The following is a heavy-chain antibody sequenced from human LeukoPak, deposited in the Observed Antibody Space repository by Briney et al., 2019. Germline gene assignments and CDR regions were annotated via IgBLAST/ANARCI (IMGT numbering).Heavy chain of an antibody. CDR3: AELGITVIGGA. CDR2: ISSSGSTI. J-gene: IGHJ6*04. Sequence: GGSLRLSCAASGFTFSSYEMNWVRQAPGKGPEWVSYISSSGSTIYYADSVKGRFTISRDNAKNSLYLQMNSLRAEDTAVYYCAELGITVIGGAWGKGTTVTISS. D-gene: IGHD3-10*02. CDR1: GFTFSSYE. V-gene: IGHV3-48*03.